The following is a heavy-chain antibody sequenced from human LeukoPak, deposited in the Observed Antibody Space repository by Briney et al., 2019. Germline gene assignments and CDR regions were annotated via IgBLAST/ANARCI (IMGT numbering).Heavy chain of an antibody. V-gene: IGHV4-59*02. CDR2: IYCSGNT. CDR1: GGSVSSHY. Sequence: SGTLSLTCTVSGGSVSSHYWSWVRQPPGKGLGRIGYIYCSGNTNYNPSLKSRVTISVDTSKNQFSLSLTSVTAADTAVYYCARGSGWYYYWGQGTLVTVSS. CDR3: ARGSGWYYY. D-gene: IGHD6-19*01. J-gene: IGHJ4*02.